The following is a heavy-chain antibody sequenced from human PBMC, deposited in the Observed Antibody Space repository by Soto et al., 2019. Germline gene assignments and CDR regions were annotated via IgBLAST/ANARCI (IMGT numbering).Heavy chain of an antibody. CDR1: GGSISSSSW. J-gene: IGHJ5*02. V-gene: IGHV4-4*02. Sequence: SETLSLTCAASGGSISSSSWWSWVRQPPGKGLEWIGEISHSGSANYNPSLKTRVTLSIDKSKNHFSLRVASVTPADTAVYYCARFNWVRGVSWFDPWGQGILVTVSS. D-gene: IGHD3-10*01. CDR3: ARFNWVRGVSWFDP. CDR2: ISHSGSA.